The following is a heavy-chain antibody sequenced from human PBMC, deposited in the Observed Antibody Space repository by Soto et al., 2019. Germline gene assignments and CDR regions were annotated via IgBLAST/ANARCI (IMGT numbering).Heavy chain of an antibody. CDR3: ARDYYDPQVRQWLAPTYYYGMDV. Sequence: GVLRLSCAASGFTFSSYAMHWVRQAPGKGLEWVAVISYDGSNKYYADSVKGRFTISRDNSKNTLYLQMNSLRAEDTAVYYCARDYYDPQVRQWLAPTYYYGMDVWGQGTTVTVSS. J-gene: IGHJ6*02. D-gene: IGHD6-19*01. V-gene: IGHV3-30-3*01. CDR1: GFTFSSYA. CDR2: ISYDGSNK.